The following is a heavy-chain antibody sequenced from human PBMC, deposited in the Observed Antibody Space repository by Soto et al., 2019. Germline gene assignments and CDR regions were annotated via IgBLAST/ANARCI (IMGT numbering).Heavy chain of an antibody. CDR2: IGEDGTEAED. CDR1: GFKFSNYW. D-gene: IGHD3-10*01. CDR3: AKDRGSGSYAANYYYYGMDV. V-gene: IGHV3-7*03. Sequence: GGSLRLSCLASGFKFSNYWMTWVRQAPGKGLERVANIGEDGTEAEDRYADSVKGRFTISRDNAKTSLFLQMNSLRAEDTALYYFAKDRGSGSYAANYYYYGMDVWGQGTTVTVSS. J-gene: IGHJ6*02.